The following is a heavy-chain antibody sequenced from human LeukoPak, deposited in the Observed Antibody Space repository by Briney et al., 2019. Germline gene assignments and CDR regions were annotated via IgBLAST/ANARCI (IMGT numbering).Heavy chain of an antibody. J-gene: IGHJ6*02. V-gene: IGHV3-48*03. CDR3: AAILGYCTNGVCYTGYYGMDV. Sequence: GGSMRLSCAASGFTLSSYEMNWVRQAPGKGLEWVSYISSSGSTIYYADSVKGRFTISRDNAKNSLYLQMNSLRAEDTAVYYCAAILGYCTNGVCYTGYYGMDVWGQGTTVTVSS. CDR1: GFTLSSYE. D-gene: IGHD2-8*01. CDR2: ISSSGSTI.